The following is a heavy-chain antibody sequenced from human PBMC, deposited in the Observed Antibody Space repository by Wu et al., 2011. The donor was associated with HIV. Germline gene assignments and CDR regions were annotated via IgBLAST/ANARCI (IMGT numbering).Heavy chain of an antibody. J-gene: IGHJ3*02. V-gene: IGHV1-2*02. CDR1: GYIFTGYY. CDR2: INPNSGGT. CDR3: ARAPRGSYAFDI. Sequence: QVQLVQSGAEVKKPGASVKVSCKASGYIFTGYYMHWVRQAPGQGLGWMGWINPNSGGTNYTQNFQGRVTMTRDTSISTAYMELSRLRSDDTAVYYCARAPRGSYAFDIWGQGTMVTVSS. D-gene: IGHD1-26*01.